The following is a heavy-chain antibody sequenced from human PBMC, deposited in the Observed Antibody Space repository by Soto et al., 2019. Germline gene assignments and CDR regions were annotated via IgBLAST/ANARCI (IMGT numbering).Heavy chain of an antibody. V-gene: IGHV1-69*08. CDR2: IIPILGIA. CDR3: ARDMLRGAPYYYYYGMDV. Sequence: QVQLVQSGAEVKKPGSSVKVSCKASGGTFSSYTISWVRQAPGQGLEWMGRIIPILGIANYAQKFQGRVTITADKSTSTAYMELSSLRSEDTAVYYCARDMLRGAPYYYYYGMDVWGQGTTVTVSS. J-gene: IGHJ6*02. D-gene: IGHD3-10*01. CDR1: GGTFSSYT.